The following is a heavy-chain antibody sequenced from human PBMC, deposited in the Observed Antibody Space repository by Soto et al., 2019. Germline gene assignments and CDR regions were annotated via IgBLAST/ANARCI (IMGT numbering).Heavy chain of an antibody. CDR2: ITPILSMS. D-gene: IGHD3-10*01. J-gene: IGHJ4*02. V-gene: IGHV1-69*02. CDR3: ASSYGSGYRAFDY. Sequence: QVQLVQSGAEVKKPGSSVRVSCKASGDTFTFYSINWVRQAPGLGLEWMGMITPILSMSNYAQRFQDRVTMTADKSTSTAYMELSSLRSEDTAMYYCASSYGSGYRAFDYWGQGAMVTVS. CDR1: GDTFTFYS.